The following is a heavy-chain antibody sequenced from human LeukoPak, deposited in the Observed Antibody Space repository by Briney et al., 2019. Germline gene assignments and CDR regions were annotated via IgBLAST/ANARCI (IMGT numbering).Heavy chain of an antibody. CDR2: ISYDGSNK. D-gene: IGHD2-15*01. Sequence: GGSLRLSCAASGFTFSSSAMSWVRQAPGKGLEWVAVISYDGSNKYYADSVKGRFTISRDNSKNTLYLQMNSLRAEDTAVYYCARAGAYCSGGSCYVYFDYWGQGTLVTVSS. CDR3: ARAGAYCSGGSCYVYFDY. V-gene: IGHV3-30*04. CDR1: GFTFSSSA. J-gene: IGHJ4*02.